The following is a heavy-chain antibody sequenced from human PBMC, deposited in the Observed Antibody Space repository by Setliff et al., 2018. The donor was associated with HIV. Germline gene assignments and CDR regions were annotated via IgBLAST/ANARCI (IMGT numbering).Heavy chain of an antibody. Sequence: SETLSLTCAVYGGSFTTNYWTWIRQPPGKGLEWIGSMSYSGSTYDNPSLKSRVTISVDTSKNQFSLNLSSVTGADTAVYFCARLPWGGSNLDNSGAFDIWGQGTMVTVSS. CDR3: ARLPWGGSNLDNSGAFDI. D-gene: IGHD1-26*01. CDR1: GGSFTTNY. J-gene: IGHJ3*02. V-gene: IGHV4-39*01. CDR2: MSYSGST.